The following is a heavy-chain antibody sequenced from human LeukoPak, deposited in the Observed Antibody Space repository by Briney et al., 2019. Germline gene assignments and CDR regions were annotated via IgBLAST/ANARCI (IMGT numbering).Heavy chain of an antibody. V-gene: IGHV1-18*01. J-gene: IGHJ5*02. Sequence: ASVKVSCKTSGYTFTSFGLSWVRQAPGQGLEWMGWISTYSGETNYARKPQGRVTMTTDTSTSTAYMELRSRRSDDTAIYYWASSSGSYYRGYWFDPWGQGTLVTVSS. D-gene: IGHD1-26*01. CDR2: ISTYSGET. CDR3: ASSSGSYYRGYWFDP. CDR1: GYTFTSFG.